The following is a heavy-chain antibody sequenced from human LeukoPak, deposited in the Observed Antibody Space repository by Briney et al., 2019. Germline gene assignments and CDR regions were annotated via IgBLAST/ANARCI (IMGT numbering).Heavy chain of an antibody. J-gene: IGHJ4*02. D-gene: IGHD5-24*01. CDR2: INPSGGST. Sequence: ASVKVSCKASGYTFTSYYMHWVRQAPGQGLEWMGIINPSGGSTSYAQKFQGRVTMTRDTSTSTVYMELSSLRSEDTAVYYCAREVLDLDGYNGDFDYWGQGTLVTVSS. CDR1: GYTFTSYY. CDR3: AREVLDLDGYNGDFDY. V-gene: IGHV1-46*01.